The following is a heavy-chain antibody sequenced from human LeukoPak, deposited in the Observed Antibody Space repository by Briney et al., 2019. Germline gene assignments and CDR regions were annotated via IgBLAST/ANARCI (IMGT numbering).Heavy chain of an antibody. CDR1: GFTFRNYG. V-gene: IGHV3-33*03. Sequence: GGSLRLSCVASGFTFRNYGMHWVRQAPGKGLEWVAVIWYDGSNEHYADSVKGRFAISRDNSKNTLSLQMNSLRAGDSAVYYCVKDRLGGIVGQLDQWGQGTLVTVSS. CDR3: VKDRLGGIVGQLDQ. CDR2: IWYDGSNE. J-gene: IGHJ4*02. D-gene: IGHD1-26*01.